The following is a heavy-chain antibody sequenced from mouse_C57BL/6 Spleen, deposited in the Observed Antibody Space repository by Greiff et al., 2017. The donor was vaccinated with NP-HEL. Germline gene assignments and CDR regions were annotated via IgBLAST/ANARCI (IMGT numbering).Heavy chain of an antibody. J-gene: IGHJ4*01. D-gene: IGHD1-1*01. CDR3: ARNHIRDYYAMDY. CDR1: GYSFTGYY. CDR2: INPSTGGT. V-gene: IGHV1-42*01. Sequence: EVQLQQSGPELVKPGASVKISCKASGYSFTGYYMNWVKQSPEKSLEWIGEINPSTGGTTYNQKFKAKATLTVDKSSSTAYMQLKSLTSEDSAVYYCARNHIRDYYAMDYWGQGTSVTVSS.